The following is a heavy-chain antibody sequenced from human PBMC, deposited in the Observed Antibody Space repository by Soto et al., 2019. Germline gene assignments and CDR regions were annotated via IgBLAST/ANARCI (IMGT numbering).Heavy chain of an antibody. V-gene: IGHV4-30-2*01. CDR3: ARSVSGRGPYFDY. J-gene: IGHJ4*02. Sequence: SETLSLTCAVSGGSISSGGYSWSWIRQPPGKGLEWIGYIYHSGSTYYNPSLKSRVTISVDRSKNQFSLKLSSVTAADTAVYYCARSVSGRGPYFDYWGQGTLVTVS. D-gene: IGHD3-10*01. CDR1: GGSISSGGYS. CDR2: IYHSGST.